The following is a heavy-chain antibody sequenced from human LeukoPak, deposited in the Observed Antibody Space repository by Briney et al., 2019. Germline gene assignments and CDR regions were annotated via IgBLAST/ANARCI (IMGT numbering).Heavy chain of an antibody. CDR2: TYYRSKWYN. CDR1: GDSVSSNNAS. D-gene: IGHD6-19*01. V-gene: IGHV6-1*01. CDR3: ARGGGGWYVSLFDP. J-gene: IGHJ5*02. Sequence: SQTLSLTCAISGDSVSSNNASWNWLRQSPSRGLEWLGRTYYRSKWYNDYALSVRSRITINPDTSKNQFCVQLRSVTPEDTAVYYCARGGGGWYVSLFDPWGQGTLVTVSS.